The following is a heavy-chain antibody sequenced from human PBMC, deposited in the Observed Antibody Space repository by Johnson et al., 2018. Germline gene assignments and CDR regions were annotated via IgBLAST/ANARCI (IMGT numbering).Heavy chain of an antibody. D-gene: IGHD2-15*01. CDR3: AGGDIVVVVVVREYFQH. Sequence: VQLVQSGGGLVQPGGSLRLSCITSGFPFSTYAMAWLRQAPGKGLEWVSSITGSGGLISYADSVKGRFTISTDSSKNTLFLQMNSLRGEDTAVYYCAGGDIVVVVVVREYFQHWGQGTLVTVSS. CDR2: ITGSGGLI. V-gene: IGHV3-23*04. CDR1: GFPFSTYA. J-gene: IGHJ1*01.